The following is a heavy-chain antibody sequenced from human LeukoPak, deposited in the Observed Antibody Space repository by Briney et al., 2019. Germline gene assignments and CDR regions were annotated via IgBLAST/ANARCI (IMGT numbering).Heavy chain of an antibody. V-gene: IGHV3-23*01. CDR3: AKVDCSRTSRYAGNYYYGMDV. CDR1: GFTFSSYA. J-gene: IGHJ6*02. D-gene: IGHD2-2*01. CDR2: ISGSGSST. Sequence: GGSLRLSCAASGFTFSSYAVSWVRQAPGKGLEWVSAISGSGSSTYYADSVKGRFTISRDNSKNTLYLQMNSLGAEDTAVYYCAKVDCSRTSRYAGNYYYGMDVWGQGTTVTVSS.